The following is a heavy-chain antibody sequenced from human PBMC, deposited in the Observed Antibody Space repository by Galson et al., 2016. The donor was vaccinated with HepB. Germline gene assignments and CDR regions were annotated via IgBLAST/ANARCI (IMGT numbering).Heavy chain of an antibody. CDR1: GFTFSDYS. CDR2: ISSGSDYI. V-gene: IGHV3-21*01. J-gene: IGHJ4*02. CDR3: ARDSDVGYCFEGVCHSEAPFDH. Sequence: SLRLSCAASGFTFSDYSMNWVRQAPGRGPEWVSYISSGSDYIHYADSVRGRFTISRDDAKNSLSLQMDNLRPDDTAVYYCARDSDVGYCFEGVCHSEAPFDHWGQGTQVAVSS. D-gene: IGHD2-15*01.